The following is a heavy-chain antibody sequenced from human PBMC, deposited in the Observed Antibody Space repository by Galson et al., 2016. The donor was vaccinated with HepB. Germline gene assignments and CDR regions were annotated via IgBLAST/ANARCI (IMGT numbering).Heavy chain of an antibody. D-gene: IGHD3-3*01. CDR3: ARGRTQIRFLEELYYYGMDV. Sequence: SVKVSCKASGGIFSSYAISWVRQAPGQGLEWMGGIIPIFGTTDYAQKFQGRVTITADESTNTAYMELSRLRSEDTAVFYCARGRTQIRFLEELYYYGMDVWGQGTTVTVSS. J-gene: IGHJ6*02. V-gene: IGHV1-69*13. CDR1: GGIFSSYA. CDR2: IIPIFGTT.